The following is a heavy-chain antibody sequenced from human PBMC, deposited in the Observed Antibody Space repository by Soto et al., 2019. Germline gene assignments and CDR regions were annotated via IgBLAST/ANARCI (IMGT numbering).Heavy chain of an antibody. Sequence: GGSLRLSCAASGFTFSSYGMHWVRQAPGKGLEWVAVISYDGSNKHYADSVKGRFTISRDNSKNTLYLQMNSLRAEDTAVYYCAKDGRITMVRGVSAFDIWGQGTMVTVSS. CDR2: ISYDGSNK. J-gene: IGHJ3*02. D-gene: IGHD3-10*01. CDR3: AKDGRITMVRGVSAFDI. V-gene: IGHV3-30*18. CDR1: GFTFSSYG.